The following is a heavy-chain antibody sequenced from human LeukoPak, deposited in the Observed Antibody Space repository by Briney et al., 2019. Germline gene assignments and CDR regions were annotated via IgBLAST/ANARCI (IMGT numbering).Heavy chain of an antibody. Sequence: KTSETLSLTCAVYGGSFSGYYWSWIRQPPGKGLEWIGEINHSGSTNYNPSLKSRVTISVDTSKNQFSLKLSSVPAADTAVYYCAREGPSPFDYWGPGTLVTVSS. CDR1: GGSFSGYY. CDR3: AREGPSPFDY. J-gene: IGHJ4*02. CDR2: INHSGST. V-gene: IGHV4-34*01.